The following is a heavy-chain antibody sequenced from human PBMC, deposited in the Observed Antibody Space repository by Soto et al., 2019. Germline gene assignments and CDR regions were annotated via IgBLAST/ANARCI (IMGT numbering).Heavy chain of an antibody. V-gene: IGHV5-10-1*01. CDR2: IDPSDSQT. D-gene: IGHD3-22*01. CDR3: ARQIYDSDTGPNFQYYFDS. Sequence: GESLKCSGKGSGYSCAAYWITWVRQKPGKGLEWMGRIDPSDSQTYYSPSFRGHVTISVTKSITTVSLQWSSLRASDTAMYYCARQIYDSDTGPNFQYYFDSWGQGTPVTSPQ. CDR1: GYSCAAYW. J-gene: IGHJ4*02.